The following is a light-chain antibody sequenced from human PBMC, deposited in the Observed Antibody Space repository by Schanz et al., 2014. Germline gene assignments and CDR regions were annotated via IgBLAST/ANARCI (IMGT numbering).Light chain of an antibody. CDR1: SSDVGGYNY. CDR2: DVT. J-gene: IGLJ3*02. V-gene: IGLV2-14*03. Sequence: QSALTQPASVSGSPGQSITISCTGSSSDVGGYNYVSWYQQHPGKAPKLLIYDVTNRPSGVSDRFSASKSGDTASLTISGLQAEDEADYHCCSYAGSSIWVFGGGTKLTVL. CDR3: CSYAGSSIWV.